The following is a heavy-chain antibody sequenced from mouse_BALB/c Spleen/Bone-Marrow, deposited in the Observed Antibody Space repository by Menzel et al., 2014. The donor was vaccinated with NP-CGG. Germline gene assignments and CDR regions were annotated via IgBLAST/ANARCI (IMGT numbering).Heavy chain of an antibody. V-gene: IGHV7-3*02. CDR3: TRDMGGILFDS. CDR1: GFTFIDYY. Sequence: DVKLVESGGGLVQPGGSLRLSCVTSGFTFIDYYMNWVRQPPGKALEWVGFIRNKAYGYTTEYGASVKGRFTISRDNSQSILYLQMNTLRAEDSATYYCTRDMGGILFDSWGQGTTLTVSS. CDR2: IRNKAYGYTT. D-gene: IGHD4-1*01. J-gene: IGHJ2*01.